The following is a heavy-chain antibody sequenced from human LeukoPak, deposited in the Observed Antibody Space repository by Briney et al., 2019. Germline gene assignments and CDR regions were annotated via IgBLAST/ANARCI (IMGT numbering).Heavy chain of an antibody. D-gene: IGHD3-22*01. CDR3: ARDLPYYYDSSGYGAFDI. Sequence: GGSLRLSCAASGFTVSSNYMSCVRESPGKGLEWVSVIYSGGSTYYAGSVKGRFTISRDNSKNTLYHQMSSLRAEDTAVYYCARDLPYYYDSSGYGAFDIWGQGTMVTVSS. CDR1: GFTVSSNY. CDR2: IYSGGST. J-gene: IGHJ3*02. V-gene: IGHV3-53*01.